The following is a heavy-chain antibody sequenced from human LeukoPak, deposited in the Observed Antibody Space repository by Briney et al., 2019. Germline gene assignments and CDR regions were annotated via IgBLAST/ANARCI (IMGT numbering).Heavy chain of an antibody. Sequence: GGSLRLSCAASGFTLSSYWMSWVRQAPGKGLEWVANIKQDGSEKYYVDSVKGRFTISRDNAKNSLYLQMNSLRAEDTAVYYCARVVSSSSWFFDYWGQGTLVTVSS. V-gene: IGHV3-7*01. CDR2: IKQDGSEK. D-gene: IGHD6-13*01. CDR1: GFTLSSYW. CDR3: ARVVSSSSWFFDY. J-gene: IGHJ4*02.